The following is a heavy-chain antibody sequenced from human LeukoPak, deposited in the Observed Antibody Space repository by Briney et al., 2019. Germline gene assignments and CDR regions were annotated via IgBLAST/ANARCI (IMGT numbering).Heavy chain of an antibody. J-gene: IGHJ6*03. Sequence: SETLSLTCAVYGGSFSGYYWSWIRQPPGKGLEWIGSIYHSGSTYYNPSLKSRVTISVDTSKNQFSLKLSSLTAADTAVYYCARGSAVAYHYYYMDVWGKGTTVTVSS. CDR2: IYHSGST. V-gene: IGHV4-34*01. D-gene: IGHD6-19*01. CDR3: ARGSAVAYHYYYMDV. CDR1: GGSFSGYY.